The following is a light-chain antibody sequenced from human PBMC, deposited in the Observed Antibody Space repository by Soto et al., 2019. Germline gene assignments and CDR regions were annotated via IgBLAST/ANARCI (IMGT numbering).Light chain of an antibody. CDR2: GAS. V-gene: IGKV3-20*01. CDR1: QSVRSNF. J-gene: IGKJ5*01. CDR3: QQYGSSPPIT. Sequence: EIVLTQSPGTLSLSPGERATLSCRASQSVRSNFLAWYQQKPGQAPRLLIYGASSRATGIPDRFSGIGSGTDFTLTISRLEPEDFAVYYCQQYGSSPPITFGQGTRLEIK.